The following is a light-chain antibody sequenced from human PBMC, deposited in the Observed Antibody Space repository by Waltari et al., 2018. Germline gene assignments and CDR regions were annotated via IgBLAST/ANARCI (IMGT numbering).Light chain of an antibody. CDR1: SIDFGGNNF. CDR3: TSYTSSSTLYV. CDR2: EVT. V-gene: IGLV2-14*01. Sequence: QSALTQPASVSGSPGQSITISCTETSIDFGGNNFVSWYQHRPGKAPKLMIYEVTHRPSGVSNLFSGSKSGNTASLTISGLQAEDEADYYCTSYTSSSTLYVFGTGTKVTVL. J-gene: IGLJ1*01.